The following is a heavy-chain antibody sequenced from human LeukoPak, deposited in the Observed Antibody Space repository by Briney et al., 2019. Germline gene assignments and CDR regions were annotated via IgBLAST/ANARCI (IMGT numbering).Heavy chain of an antibody. CDR2: IWYDGSNK. D-gene: IGHD3-3*01. CDR1: GFTFSSYG. CDR3: ARGVFGEWLSFDY. J-gene: IGHJ4*02. V-gene: IGHV3-33*01. Sequence: GGSLRLSCAASGFTFSSYGMHWVRQAPGKGLEWVAVIWYDGSNKYYADSVKGRFTISRDNSKNTLYLQMNSLRAEDTAVYYCARGVFGEWLSFDYWGQGTLVTVSS.